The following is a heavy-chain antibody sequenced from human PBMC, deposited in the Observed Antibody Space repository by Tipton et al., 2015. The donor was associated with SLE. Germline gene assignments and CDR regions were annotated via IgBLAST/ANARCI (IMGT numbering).Heavy chain of an antibody. J-gene: IGHJ4*02. Sequence: TLSLTCSVSGDSISVYYWNWIRQPPGKGLEGIGFIYDSGSTNNNPSLKSRVTMSIETSKNQISLKLTSVTAADTAVYYCARGSVVADDYWGQGTLVTVSS. CDR2: IYDSGST. CDR1: GDSISVYY. D-gene: IGHD2-15*01. CDR3: ARGSVVADDY. V-gene: IGHV4-59*01.